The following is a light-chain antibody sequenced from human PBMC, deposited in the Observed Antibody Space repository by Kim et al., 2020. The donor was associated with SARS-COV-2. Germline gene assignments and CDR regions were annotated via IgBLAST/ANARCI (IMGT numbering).Light chain of an antibody. CDR1: TSDVGGYNY. J-gene: IGLJ1*01. V-gene: IGLV2-14*04. Sequence: GQSITISSTGTTSDVGGYNYVSWYQQRPGKVPILIIYDVTKRPSGVSNRFAGSKSGNTASLTISGLQADDEADYYCNSYTTSNTYVFGTGTKVTVL. CDR2: DVT. CDR3: NSYTTSNTYV.